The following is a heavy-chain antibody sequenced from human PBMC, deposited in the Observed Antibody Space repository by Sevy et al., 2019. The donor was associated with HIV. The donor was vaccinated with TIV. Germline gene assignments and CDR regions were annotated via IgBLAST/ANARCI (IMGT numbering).Heavy chain of an antibody. J-gene: IGHJ5*02. CDR3: PHKGSAVGKRARWFDP. Sequence: SGPTLVNPTQTLTLTCTFSGFSLSTGGVGVGWIRQPPGKALEWLALIYWDDDKRFCPSLKSRLTITKDSSKNQVVLTMTNMDPVDTATYYCPHKGSAVGKRARWFDPWGQGTLVTVSS. D-gene: IGHD6-13*01. CDR1: GFSLSTGGVG. V-gene: IGHV2-5*02. CDR2: IYWDDDK.